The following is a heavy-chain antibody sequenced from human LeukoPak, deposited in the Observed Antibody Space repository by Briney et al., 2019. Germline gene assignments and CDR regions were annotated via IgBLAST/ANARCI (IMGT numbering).Heavy chain of an antibody. V-gene: IGHV3-30*18. CDR2: ISYDGSNK. D-gene: IGHD3-10*01. CDR3: AKDYYGSGNYYYGMDV. Sequence: GRSLRLSCAASGFTFSSYGMHWVRQAPGKGLEWVAVISYDGSNKYYADSVKGRFTISGDNSKNTLYLQMNSLRAEDTAVYYCAKDYYGSGNYYYGMDVWGQGTTVTVSS. J-gene: IGHJ6*02. CDR1: GFTFSSYG.